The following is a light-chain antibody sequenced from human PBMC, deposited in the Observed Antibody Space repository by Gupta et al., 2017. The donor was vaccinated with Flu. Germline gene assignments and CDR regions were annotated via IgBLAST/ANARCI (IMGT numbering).Light chain of an antibody. CDR2: EVS. CDR3: SSYTGSVTV. Sequence: QSALTQPASVSGSPGQSITISCTGTSSDIGGYNYVSWYQQHPGKAPKLMIYEVSYRPSGISDRFSGSKSGNTASLTISGLQADDEADYYCSSYTGSVTVFGGGTKLTVL. V-gene: IGLV2-14*01. CDR1: SSDIGGYNY. J-gene: IGLJ3*02.